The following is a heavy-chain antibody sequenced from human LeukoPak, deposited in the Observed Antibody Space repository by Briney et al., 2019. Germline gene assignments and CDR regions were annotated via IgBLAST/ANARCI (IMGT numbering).Heavy chain of an antibody. D-gene: IGHD2-2*01. CDR2: IYYSGST. J-gene: IGHJ1*01. Sequence: PSETLSLTCTVSGGSISSGGYYWSWIRQHPGKGLEWIGYIYYSGSTNYNPSLKSRVTISVDTSKNQFSLKLSSVTAADTAVYYCAGDIVVVPAAIPFQHXXXXXXXTVXS. CDR1: GGSISSGGYY. V-gene: IGHV4-61*08. CDR3: AGDIVVVPAAIPFQH.